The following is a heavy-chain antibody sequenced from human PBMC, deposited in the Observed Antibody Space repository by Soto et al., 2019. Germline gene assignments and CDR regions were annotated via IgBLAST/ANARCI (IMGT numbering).Heavy chain of an antibody. CDR1: GFTFSNYA. CDR2: INKNGDIR. J-gene: IGHJ6*02. Sequence: PGESLRISCSASGFTFSNYAMHWVRQAPGKGLEHVSSINKNGDIRYFADSVKGRFTISRDNSKNTLYLQMSNLRAGDTAVYYCVKGSTSDYYLGYYGMDVWGQGTTVTVSS. V-gene: IGHV3-64D*06. CDR3: VKGSTSDYYLGYYGMDV. D-gene: IGHD3-22*01.